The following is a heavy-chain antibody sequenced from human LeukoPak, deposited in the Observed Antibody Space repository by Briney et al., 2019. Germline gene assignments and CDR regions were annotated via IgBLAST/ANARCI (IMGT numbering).Heavy chain of an antibody. V-gene: IGHV3-23*01. Sequence: PGGSLRLSCAASGFTFSNYAMNWVRQAPGKGLEWVSSISGSGGNTYYADSVKGRFTISRDYSKNTLYLQMNSLRTEETAVYYCAKGPAMVRGTFNPWGQGTLVTVSS. D-gene: IGHD3-10*01. CDR1: GFTFSNYA. J-gene: IGHJ5*02. CDR3: AKGPAMVRGTFNP. CDR2: ISGSGGNT.